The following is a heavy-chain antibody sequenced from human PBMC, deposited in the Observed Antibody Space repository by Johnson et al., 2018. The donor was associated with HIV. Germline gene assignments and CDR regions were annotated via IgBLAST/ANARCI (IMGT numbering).Heavy chain of an antibody. V-gene: IGHV3-7*05. J-gene: IGHJ3*02. D-gene: IGHD3-10*01. CDR3: ARRSGFAFDI. Sequence: VQLVESGGGLVQPGGSLRLSCAASGFTFSSFWMTWVRQAPGKGLEWVANIKEDGSEKYYVDSVKGRFTISRDNAKNSLSLQMNSLRVEDTAVYYCARRSGFAFDIWGQGTMVTVSS. CDR2: IKEDGSEK. CDR1: GFTFSSFW.